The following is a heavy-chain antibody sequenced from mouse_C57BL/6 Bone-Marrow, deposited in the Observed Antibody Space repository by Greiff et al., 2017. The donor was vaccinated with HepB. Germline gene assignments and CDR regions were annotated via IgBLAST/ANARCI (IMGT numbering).Heavy chain of an antibody. D-gene: IGHD2-5*01. CDR1: GFTFSNYW. V-gene: IGHV6-3*01. Sequence: DVQLQESGGGLVQPGGSMKLSCVASGFTFSNYWMNWVRQSPEKGLEWVAQIRLKSDNYATHYAESVKGRFTISRDDSKSSVYLQMNNLRAEDTGIYYCMAYYSNLYAMDYWGQGTSVTVSS. CDR2: IRLKSDNYAT. CDR3: MAYYSNLYAMDY. J-gene: IGHJ4*01.